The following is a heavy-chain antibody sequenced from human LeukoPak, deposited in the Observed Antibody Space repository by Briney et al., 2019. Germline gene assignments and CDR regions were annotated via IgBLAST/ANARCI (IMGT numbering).Heavy chain of an antibody. D-gene: IGHD3-16*01. J-gene: IGHJ4*02. Sequence: GESLKISCKCSGYSFTRYWIGWVRQMPVKGLEWMGIIYPGDSDTRYSPSFQGQVTISAEKSISTAYLQWSSLKASDTAIYYCAKNTGEGNYFDYWGQGTLVTVSS. CDR2: IYPGDSDT. V-gene: IGHV5-51*01. CDR1: GYSFTRYW. CDR3: AKNTGEGNYFDY.